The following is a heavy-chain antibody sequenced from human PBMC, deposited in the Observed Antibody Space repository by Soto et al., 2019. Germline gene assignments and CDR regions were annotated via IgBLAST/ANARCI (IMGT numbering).Heavy chain of an antibody. CDR2: ISGAGSYI. V-gene: IGHV3-21*01. Sequence: GGSLRLSCAASGFTFSSYFMSWVRQAPGKGLEWVSSISGAGSYIYYADSVKGRLTISRDNAKNSLYLQIYSLRAEDTAVYFCAREILDAFDVWGQGTMVTVSS. CDR3: AREILDAFDV. J-gene: IGHJ3*01. CDR1: GFTFSSYF.